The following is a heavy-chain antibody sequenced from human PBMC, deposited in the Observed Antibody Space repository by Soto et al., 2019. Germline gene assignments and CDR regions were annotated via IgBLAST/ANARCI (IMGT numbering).Heavy chain of an antibody. D-gene: IGHD6-13*01. CDR3: ARHESPPYSSSWRPNYYYYGMDV. CDR1: GGSISSGGYY. J-gene: IGHJ6*02. V-gene: IGHV4-31*03. CDR2: IYYSGST. Sequence: QVQLQESGPGLVKPSQTLSLTCTVSGGSISSGGYYWSWIRQHPGKGLEWIGYIYYSGSTYYNPSLKIRVTISVDTSKNQFSLKLSSVTAADTAVYYCARHESPPYSSSWRPNYYYYGMDVWGQGTTVTVSS.